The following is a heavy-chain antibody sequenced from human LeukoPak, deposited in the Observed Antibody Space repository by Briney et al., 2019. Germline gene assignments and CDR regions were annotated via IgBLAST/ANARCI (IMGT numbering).Heavy chain of an antibody. V-gene: IGHV3-21*01. CDR2: ISPVSSYT. Sequence: PGGSLRLSCLASGFSFKRYTMNWVREAPGKGLEWVSTISPVSSYTWYAESVKGRFTISRDNPKNSLYLQMDSLRAEDTAVYYCVRDVSRRIGMDVWGQGTTVTVSS. J-gene: IGHJ6*02. CDR3: VRDVSRRIGMDV. D-gene: IGHD2/OR15-2a*01. CDR1: GFSFKRYT.